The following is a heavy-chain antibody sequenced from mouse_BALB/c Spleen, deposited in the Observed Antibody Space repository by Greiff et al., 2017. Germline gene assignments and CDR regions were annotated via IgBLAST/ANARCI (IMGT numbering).Heavy chain of an antibody. CDR3: ARDGIYYDYDDAMDY. D-gene: IGHD2-4*01. CDR2: IYPGDGDT. J-gene: IGHJ4*01. CDR1: GYAFSSSW. Sequence: VQLQQSGPELVKPGASVKISCKASGYAFSSSWMNWVKQRPGQGLEWIGRIYPGDGDTNYNGKFKGKATLTADKSSSTAYMQLSSLTSVDSAVYFWARDGIYYDYDDAMDYWGQGTSVTVSS. V-gene: IGHV1-82*01.